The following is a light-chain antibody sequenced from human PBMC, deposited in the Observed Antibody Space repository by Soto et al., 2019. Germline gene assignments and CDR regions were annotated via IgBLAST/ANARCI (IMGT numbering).Light chain of an antibody. CDR3: QQYGFFLT. J-gene: IGKJ1*01. V-gene: IGKV3-20*01. CDR2: GAS. CDR1: QSVSSSY. Sequence: EIVLTQSPGTLSLSPGESATLSCRASQSVSSSYLAWYQQRPGQAPRLLIYGASSRATGIPDRFSGSGSGKDFTLTISRLEPEYFAVYYCQQYGFFLTFGQGTKVEIK.